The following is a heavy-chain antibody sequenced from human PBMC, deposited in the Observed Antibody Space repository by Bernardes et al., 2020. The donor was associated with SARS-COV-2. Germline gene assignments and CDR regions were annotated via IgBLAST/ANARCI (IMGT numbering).Heavy chain of an antibody. J-gene: IGHJ4*02. V-gene: IGHV5-10-1*01. CDR2: IDPSDSHT. Sequence: GESLKISCKISGYSFTNHWISWVRQMPGKGLEWMGRIDPSDSHTNYSPSFQGHVTISADKSINTAYLQWGTLKASDTAMYYCARMAYSSTDDYWGQGTLVTVSS. CDR1: GYSFTNHW. CDR3: ARMAYSSTDDY. D-gene: IGHD6-13*01.